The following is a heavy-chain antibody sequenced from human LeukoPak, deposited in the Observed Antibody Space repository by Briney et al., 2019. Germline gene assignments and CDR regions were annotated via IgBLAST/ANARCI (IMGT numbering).Heavy chain of an antibody. CDR2: INPSGGTT. CDR3: ARGYSSSYRIDY. CDR1: GYTFNSYY. V-gene: IGHV1-46*02. D-gene: IGHD6-6*01. Sequence: ASVKVSRKTSGYTFNSYYMHWVRQAPGQGLEWMGIINPSGGTTSDAQRFQGRVTMTRDMSTSTVYMELGSLRSEDTAVYYCARGYSSSYRIDYWGQGTLVTVSS. J-gene: IGHJ4*02.